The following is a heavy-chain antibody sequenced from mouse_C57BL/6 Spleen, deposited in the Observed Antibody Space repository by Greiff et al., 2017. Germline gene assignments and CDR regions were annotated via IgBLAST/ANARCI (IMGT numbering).Heavy chain of an antibody. CDR3: ARDPGTAFDY. Sequence: EVKLVESGGGLVKPGGSPKLSCAASGFTFSSYAMSWVRQTPEKRLEWVATISDGGSYTYYPDNVKGRFTISRDNAKNNLYLQMSHLKSEDTAMYYCARDPGTAFDYWGQGTTLTVSS. CDR2: ISDGGSYT. CDR1: GFTFSSYA. V-gene: IGHV5-4*01. D-gene: IGHD4-1*01. J-gene: IGHJ2*01.